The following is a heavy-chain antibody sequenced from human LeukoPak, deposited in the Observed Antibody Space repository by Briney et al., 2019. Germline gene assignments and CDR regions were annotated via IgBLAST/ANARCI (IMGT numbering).Heavy chain of an antibody. CDR3: VRVGWDKTGYYHTQLDY. CDR2: ISSGGDNT. V-gene: IGHV3-23*01. CDR1: GSTFNTYG. Sequence: GGSLRLSCAATGSTFNTYGMSWVRQAPGKGLEWVSVISSGGDNTYYADSVKGRFTISRGASKNTLFLHMNSLRAEDTAVYYCVRVGWDKTGYYHTQLDYWGQGTLVTVSS. D-gene: IGHD3-9*01. J-gene: IGHJ4*02.